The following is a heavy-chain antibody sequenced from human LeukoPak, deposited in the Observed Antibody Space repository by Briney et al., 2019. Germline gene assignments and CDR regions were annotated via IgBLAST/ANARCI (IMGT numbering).Heavy chain of an antibody. D-gene: IGHD3-10*01. CDR3: ARRITMVRGVLNDY. CDR1: GGTFSNYA. J-gene: IGHJ4*02. Sequence: GASVKVSCKASGGTFSNYAISWVRQAPGQGLEWMGGIIPIFGTANYAQKFQGRVTMTRDTSISTAYMELSRLRSDDTAVYYCARRITMVRGVLNDYWGQGTLVTVSS. V-gene: IGHV1-69*05. CDR2: IIPIFGTA.